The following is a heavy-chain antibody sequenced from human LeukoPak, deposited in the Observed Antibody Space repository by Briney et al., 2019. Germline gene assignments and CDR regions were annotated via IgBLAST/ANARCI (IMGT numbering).Heavy chain of an antibody. Sequence: GGSLRLSCAASGFTFSSYAMSWVRQAPGKGLEWVSAISGSGGSTHYADSVKGRFTISRDNSKNTLYLQMNSLRAEDTAVYYCAKESPYCSSTSCRTYYFDYWGQGTLVTVSS. J-gene: IGHJ4*02. CDR3: AKESPYCSSTSCRTYYFDY. D-gene: IGHD2-2*01. CDR2: ISGSGGST. V-gene: IGHV3-23*01. CDR1: GFTFSSYA.